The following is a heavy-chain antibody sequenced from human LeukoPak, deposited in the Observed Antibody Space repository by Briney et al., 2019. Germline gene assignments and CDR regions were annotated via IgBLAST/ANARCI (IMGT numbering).Heavy chain of an antibody. Sequence: LETLSLTCNVSGASISSGRNYWGWIRQSPGKGLEWIGSIYYNGNSYYNPSLKSRVSISVDTSKNHISLEVSSLTAADTAVYYCARSRQASGLFNSWGQGTLVVVSS. J-gene: IGHJ5*01. CDR3: ARSRQASGLFNS. CDR1: GASISSGRNY. CDR2: IYYNGNS. D-gene: IGHD3-10*01. V-gene: IGHV4-39*02.